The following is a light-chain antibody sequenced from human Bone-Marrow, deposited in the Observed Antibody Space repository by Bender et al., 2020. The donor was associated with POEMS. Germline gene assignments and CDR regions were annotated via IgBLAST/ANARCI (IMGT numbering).Light chain of an antibody. J-gene: IGLJ3*02. Sequence: QSALAQPASVSGSPGQSVTISCTGTSSDVGNYNYVSWYQQYPGKAPKVMIHDVTKRPSGVSSRFSGSKSGDTASLTISGVQPEDEGDYYCCSYAGPNTWVFGGGTKLTVL. V-gene: IGLV2-23*02. CDR1: SSDVGNYNY. CDR2: DVT. CDR3: CSYAGPNTWV.